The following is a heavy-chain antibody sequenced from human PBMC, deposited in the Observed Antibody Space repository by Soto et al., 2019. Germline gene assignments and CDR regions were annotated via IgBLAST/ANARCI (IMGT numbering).Heavy chain of an antibody. CDR3: ARAAWPYRCSGGSGKLSGY. J-gene: IGHJ4*02. V-gene: IGHV3-30-3*01. Sequence: QVQLVESGGGVVQPGRSLRLSCAASGFTFSSYAMHWVRQAPGKGLEWVAVISYDGSNKYYADSVKGRFTISRDNSKNTLYLQMNSLRAEDTAVYYCARAAWPYRCSGGSGKLSGYWGQGTLVTVSS. CDR2: ISYDGSNK. D-gene: IGHD2-15*01. CDR1: GFTFSSYA.